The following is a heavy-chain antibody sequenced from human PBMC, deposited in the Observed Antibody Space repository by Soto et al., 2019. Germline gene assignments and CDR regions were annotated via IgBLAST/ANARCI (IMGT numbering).Heavy chain of an antibody. CDR3: ARGWSSSSPLDY. Sequence: QIQLVQSGVEVKKPGASVKVSCKASGYTFTSYGISWVRQAPGQGLEWMGWISAYNGKTNYAQKFQGRVTMSTDTSTSTAYMELRSLISDDTAVYYCARGWSSSSPLDYWGQGAVVTVSS. V-gene: IGHV1-18*01. D-gene: IGHD6-13*01. J-gene: IGHJ4*02. CDR2: ISAYNGKT. CDR1: GYTFTSYG.